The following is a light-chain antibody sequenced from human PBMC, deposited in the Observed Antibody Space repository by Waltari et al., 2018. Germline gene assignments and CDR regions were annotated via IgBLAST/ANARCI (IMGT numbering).Light chain of an antibody. CDR3: QQYHSPPYT. CDR1: QSIFYTSNNKKY. CDR2: WAS. V-gene: IGKV4-1*01. Sequence: DIVMTQSPDTLSVSLGERATINCKSSQSIFYTSNNKKYLAWYQQKPGQPPKLLIYWASTRESGVPDRFSGSGSGTDFTLTISSLQAEDVAVYYCQQYHSPPYTFGQGTRLEIK. J-gene: IGKJ2*01.